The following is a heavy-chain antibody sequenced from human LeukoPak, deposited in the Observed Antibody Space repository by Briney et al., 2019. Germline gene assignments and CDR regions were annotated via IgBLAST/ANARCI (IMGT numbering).Heavy chain of an antibody. Sequence: GGSLRLSCAASGFTFSSYAMHWVRQAPGKGLEWVAVISYDGSNKYYADSVKGRFTISRDNSKNTLYLQMNNLRAEDTAVYYCASGGRYWGQGTLVTVSS. V-gene: IGHV3-30*04. CDR3: ASGGRY. CDR1: GFTFSSYA. CDR2: ISYDGSNK. J-gene: IGHJ4*02. D-gene: IGHD3-16*01.